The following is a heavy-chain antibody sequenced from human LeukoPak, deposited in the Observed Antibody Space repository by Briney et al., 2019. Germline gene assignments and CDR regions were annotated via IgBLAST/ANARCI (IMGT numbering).Heavy chain of an antibody. Sequence: SETLSLTCNVSGGSISSYFWSWIRQPRGKGLEWIGFISNTGSTNYSPSLKSRVTISLDTSKNQFSLNLNSVTAADTAVYYCARQGSGGRAFDIWGQGTMVTVSS. V-gene: IGHV4-59*08. D-gene: IGHD3-10*01. J-gene: IGHJ3*02. CDR1: GGSISSYF. CDR2: ISNTGST. CDR3: ARQGSGGRAFDI.